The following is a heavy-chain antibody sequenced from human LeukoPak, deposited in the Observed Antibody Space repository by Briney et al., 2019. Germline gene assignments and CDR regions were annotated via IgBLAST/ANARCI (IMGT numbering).Heavy chain of an antibody. J-gene: IGHJ4*02. V-gene: IGHV3-7*01. CDR3: ARDRGDSGYDL. CDR1: GFTFRNYW. Sequence: GGSLRLSGEASGFTFRNYWMSWVRQARGKGLEWVANIKQDGSETYYVDSVKGRFTISRDNAKNSLYLQMNSLRAEDTAVYYCARDRGDSGYDLWGQGTLVTVFS. CDR2: IKQDGSET. D-gene: IGHD5-12*01.